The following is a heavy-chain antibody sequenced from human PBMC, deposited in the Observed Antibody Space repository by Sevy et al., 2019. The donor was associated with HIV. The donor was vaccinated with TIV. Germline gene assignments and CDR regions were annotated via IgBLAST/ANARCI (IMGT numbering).Heavy chain of an antibody. CDR1: GFTVSSNY. J-gene: IGHJ4*02. Sequence: GGSLRLSCAASGFTVSSNYMSWVRQAPGKGLEWVSVIYSGGSTYYADSVKGRFTISRDNSKNTLYLQMNSLRAEDTAVYYCAREWYYYDSSGYPYYFDYWGQGTLVTVSP. D-gene: IGHD3-22*01. CDR2: IYSGGST. V-gene: IGHV3-66*01. CDR3: AREWYYYDSSGYPYYFDY.